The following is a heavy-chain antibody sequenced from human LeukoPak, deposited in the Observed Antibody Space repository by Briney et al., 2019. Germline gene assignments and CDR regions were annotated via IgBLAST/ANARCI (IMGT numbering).Heavy chain of an antibody. CDR3: ARVRGWSSQFDAFDI. D-gene: IGHD3-3*01. V-gene: IGHV1-2*06. CDR1: GYTFTGYY. CDR2: INPNSGGT. J-gene: IGHJ3*02. Sequence: ASVKVSCKASGYTFTGYYMHWVRQAPGQGVEWMGRINPNSGGTNYAQKFQGRVTITRDTDNRTDNMELSRLRSDDTAVYYCARVRGWSSQFDAFDIWGQGTLVTVSS.